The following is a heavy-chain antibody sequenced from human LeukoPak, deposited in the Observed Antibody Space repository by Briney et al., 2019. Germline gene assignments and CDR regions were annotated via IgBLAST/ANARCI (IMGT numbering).Heavy chain of an antibody. CDR1: GYIFTTYG. CDR3: ARGIYKGSPDPPFDN. CDR2: ISAYNGNT. D-gene: IGHD3-10*01. V-gene: IGHV1-18*01. Sequence: GASVKLSCKASGYIFTTYGISWVRQAPGQGLESMGWISAYNGNTNYAQNIQGRVTMTTETSTSTAYMELRSLRSDDTAVYYCARGIYKGSPDPPFDNWGQGTLVTVSS. J-gene: IGHJ4*02.